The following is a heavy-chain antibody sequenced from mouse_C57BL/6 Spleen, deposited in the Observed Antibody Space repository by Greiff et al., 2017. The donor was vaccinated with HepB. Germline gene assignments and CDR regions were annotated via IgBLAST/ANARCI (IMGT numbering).Heavy chain of an antibody. V-gene: IGHV1-55*01. D-gene: IGHD2-4*01. CDR3: AREGYDYGFAY. CDR2: IYPGSGST. Sequence: VQLQQSGAELVKPGASVKMSCKASGYTFTSSWITWVKQRPGQGLEWIGDIYPGSGSTNYNEKFKSKATLTVDTSSSTAYMQLSSLTSEDSAVYYCAREGYDYGFAYWGQGTLVTVSA. CDR1: GYTFTSSW. J-gene: IGHJ3*01.